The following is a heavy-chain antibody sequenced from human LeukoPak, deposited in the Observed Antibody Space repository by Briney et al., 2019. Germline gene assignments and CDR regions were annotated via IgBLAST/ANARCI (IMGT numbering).Heavy chain of an antibody. CDR2: MNPNSGNT. CDR3: ARAYSNYSYYAMDV. J-gene: IGHJ6*02. CDR1: VYTFTSYD. D-gene: IGHD4-11*01. V-gene: IGHV1-8*01. Sequence: GASVKVSCKASVYTFTSYDINGVRHATGRGREWRGRMNPNSGNTGYAQKFQGRVTMTRNTSIGTAYMELSSLRSEDTAVYYCARAYSNYSYYAMDVWGQGTTVTVSS.